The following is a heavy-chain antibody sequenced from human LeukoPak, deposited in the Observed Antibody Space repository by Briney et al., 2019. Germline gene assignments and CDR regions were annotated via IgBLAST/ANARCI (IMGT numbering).Heavy chain of an antibody. V-gene: IGHV1-69*05. D-gene: IGHD6-13*01. CDR3: ARGSRSSWYPYYYMDV. Sequence: ASVKVSCKASGGTFSSYAISWVRQAPGQGLEWMGGIIPIFGTANYAQKFQGRVTITTDESTSTAYMELSSLRSEDTAVYYCARGSRSSWYPYYYMDVWGKGTTATVSS. J-gene: IGHJ6*03. CDR1: GGTFSSYA. CDR2: IIPIFGTA.